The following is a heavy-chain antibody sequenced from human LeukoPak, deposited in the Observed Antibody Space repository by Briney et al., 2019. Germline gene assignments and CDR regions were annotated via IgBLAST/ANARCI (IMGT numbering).Heavy chain of an antibody. CDR3: ARHGEGSSWLLLLR. CDR2: INHSGST. D-gene: IGHD6-13*01. CDR1: GGSFSGYY. Sequence: PSETLSLTCAVYGGSFSGYYWSWIRQPPGKGLEWIGEINHSGSTNYNPSLKSRVTISVDTSKNQFSLKLSSVTAADTAVYYCARHGEGSSWLLLLRWGQGTLVTVSS. J-gene: IGHJ4*02. V-gene: IGHV4-34*01.